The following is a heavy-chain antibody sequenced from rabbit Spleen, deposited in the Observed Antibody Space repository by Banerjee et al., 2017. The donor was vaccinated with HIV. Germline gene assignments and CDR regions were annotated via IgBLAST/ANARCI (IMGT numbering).Heavy chain of an antibody. CDR3: ARSGTISGYYMHL. CDR2: IYGDNSGNT. J-gene: IGHJ4*01. V-gene: IGHV1S40*01. Sequence: QSLEESGGDLVKPGASLTLTCTASGFSLSSSYYMCWVRQAPGKGPEWIGCIYGDNSGNTGYASWAKGRFTISKTSSTTVTLQMTSLTAADTATYFCARSGTISGYYMHLWGPGTLVTVS. CDR1: GFSLSSSYY. D-gene: IGHD1-1*01.